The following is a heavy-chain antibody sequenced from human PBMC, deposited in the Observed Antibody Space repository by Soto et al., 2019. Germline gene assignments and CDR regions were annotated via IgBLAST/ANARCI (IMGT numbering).Heavy chain of an antibody. J-gene: IGHJ5*02. D-gene: IGHD3-10*01. Sequence: QITLKESGPTLVKPTQTLTLTCTFSGFSLSTSGVGVGWIRQPPGKALEWLALIYWNDDKRYSPSLKSRLTIPKDTSKNHVGLTMTNMDPVDTATYYCSHRFYIYYYGSGSYHNWFDPWCQGTLVTVSS. V-gene: IGHV2-5*01. CDR1: GFSLSTSGVG. CDR3: SHRFYIYYYGSGSYHNWFDP. CDR2: IYWNDDK.